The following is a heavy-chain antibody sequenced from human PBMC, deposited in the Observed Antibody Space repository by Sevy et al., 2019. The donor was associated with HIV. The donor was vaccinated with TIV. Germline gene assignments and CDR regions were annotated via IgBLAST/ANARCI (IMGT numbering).Heavy chain of an antibody. CDR2: ISAYNGNT. CDR3: ARARITVTTHNWFDP. D-gene: IGHD4-17*01. J-gene: IGHJ5*02. V-gene: IGHV1-18*01. CDR1: GYTFSSYG. Sequence: ASVKVSCKASGYTFSSYGITWVRQAPGQGLEWMGWISAYNGNTNYAQKLQGRVTLTTDTSTNTAYMELRSLRSDDTAVYYCARARITVTTHNWFDPWGQGTLVTVSS.